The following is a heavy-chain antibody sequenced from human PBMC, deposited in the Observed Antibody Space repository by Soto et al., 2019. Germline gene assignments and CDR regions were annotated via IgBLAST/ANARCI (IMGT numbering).Heavy chain of an antibody. J-gene: IGHJ5*02. Sequence: SETLSLTCTVSGGSISSYYWSWIRQPPGKGLEWIGYIYYSGSTNYNPSLKSRVTISVDTSKNQFSLKLSSVTAADTAVYYCARTEGYCSGGSCYSEENWFDPWGQGTLVTVSS. V-gene: IGHV4-59*01. D-gene: IGHD2-15*01. CDR1: GGSISSYY. CDR3: ARTEGYCSGGSCYSEENWFDP. CDR2: IYYSGST.